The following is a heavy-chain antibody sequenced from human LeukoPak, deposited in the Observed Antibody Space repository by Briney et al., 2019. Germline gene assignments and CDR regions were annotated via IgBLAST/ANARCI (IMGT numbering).Heavy chain of an antibody. V-gene: IGHV1-24*01. CDR3: ANGPRITMVRGVERAFDI. J-gene: IGHJ3*02. CDR2: FDPEDGET. CDR1: GYTLTELS. D-gene: IGHD3-10*01. Sequence: ASVKVSCKVSGYTLTELSMHWVRQAPGKGLGWMGGFDPEDGETIYAQKFQGRVTMTEDTSTDTAYMELSSLRSEDTAVYYCANGPRITMVRGVERAFDIWGQGKMVTVSS.